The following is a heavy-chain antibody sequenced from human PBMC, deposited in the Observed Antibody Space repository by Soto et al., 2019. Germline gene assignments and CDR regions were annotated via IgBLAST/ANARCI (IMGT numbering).Heavy chain of an antibody. CDR1: GFTFSSYD. V-gene: IGHV3-13*01. D-gene: IGHD2-8*01. CDR2: IGTAGDT. J-gene: IGHJ3*02. Sequence: GGSLRLSCAASGFTFSSYDMHWVRQATGKGLEWVSAIGTAGDTYYPGSVKGRFTISRENAKNSLYLQMNSLRAGDTAVYYCARGVGYCTNGVCYPGAFDIWGQGTMVTVSS. CDR3: ARGVGYCTNGVCYPGAFDI.